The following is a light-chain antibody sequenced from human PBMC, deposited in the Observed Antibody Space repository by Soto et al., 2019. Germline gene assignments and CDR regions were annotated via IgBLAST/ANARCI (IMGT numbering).Light chain of an antibody. Sequence: QSVLTQPASVSGSPGQSITISCTGTSSDVGGYNYVSWYQQHPGKAPKLMIYDVSNRPSGVSNRFSGSKSGNTASLTISGLQAEDEADYYFSSYTSSSTVVFGGGTKVTV. V-gene: IGLV2-14*01. CDR1: SSDVGGYNY. J-gene: IGLJ2*01. CDR3: SSYTSSSTVV. CDR2: DVS.